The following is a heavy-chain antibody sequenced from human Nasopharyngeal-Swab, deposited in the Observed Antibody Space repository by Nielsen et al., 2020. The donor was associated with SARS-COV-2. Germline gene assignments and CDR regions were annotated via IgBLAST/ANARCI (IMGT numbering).Heavy chain of an antibody. CDR1: GFTFSNYN. V-gene: IGHV3-21*01. J-gene: IGHJ6*02. CDR2: ISSSSTYI. CDR3: ARDALDYDFWSAYFMDV. D-gene: IGHD3-3*01. Sequence: GESLKISCAASGFTFSNYNMNWVRQAPGKGPEWVSSISSSSTYIYYADSVKGRFTISRDNTKNSLYLQMNSLRAEDMAVYYCARDALDYDFWSAYFMDVWGQGTTVTVSS.